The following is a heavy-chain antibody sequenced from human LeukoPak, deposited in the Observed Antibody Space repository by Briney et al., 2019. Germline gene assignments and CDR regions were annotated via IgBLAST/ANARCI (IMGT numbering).Heavy chain of an antibody. CDR1: GGSISSYY. D-gene: IGHD3-10*01. CDR3: ARKDYGSDNWLDP. V-gene: IGHV4-59*01. Sequence: PSETLSLTCTVSGGSISSYYWSWIRQPPGKGLEWIGYIYYSGSTNYNPSLKSRVTISVDTSKNQFSLKLSSVTAADTAVHYCARKDYGSDNWLDPWGQGTLVTVSS. J-gene: IGHJ5*02. CDR2: IYYSGST.